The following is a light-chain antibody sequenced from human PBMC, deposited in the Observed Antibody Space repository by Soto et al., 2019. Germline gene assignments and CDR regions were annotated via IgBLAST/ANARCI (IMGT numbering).Light chain of an antibody. CDR3: QQYNTYSRT. CDR1: QSIRSW. Sequence: DFPMPPSPSTLFASVVARSTITCRPSQSIRSWLAWYQQKPGKAPKLLIYRASSLESGVPSRFSRSGSGTEFTLTISGLQPDYFATYYCQQYNTYSRTFGQGTKVDIK. V-gene: IGKV1-5*03. CDR2: RAS. J-gene: IGKJ1*01.